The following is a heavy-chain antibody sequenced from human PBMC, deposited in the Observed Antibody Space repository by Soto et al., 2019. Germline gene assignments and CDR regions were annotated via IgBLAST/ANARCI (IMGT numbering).Heavy chain of an antibody. Sequence: ASVKVSCKASGYTFTSYAMHWVRQAPGQRLEWMGWINAGNGNTKYSQKFQGRVTITRDTSASTAYMELSSLRSEDTAVYYCARETLYSNYVAYYHGMDVWGQGTTVTVSS. D-gene: IGHD4-4*01. CDR3: ARETLYSNYVAYYHGMDV. CDR2: INAGNGNT. J-gene: IGHJ6*02. CDR1: GYTFTSYA. V-gene: IGHV1-3*01.